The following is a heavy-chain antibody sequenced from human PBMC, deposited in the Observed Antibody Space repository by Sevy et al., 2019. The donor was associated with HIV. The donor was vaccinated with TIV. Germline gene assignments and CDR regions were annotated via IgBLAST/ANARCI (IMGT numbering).Heavy chain of an antibody. CDR1: GGSVSSDTYY. CDR2: IYYSGTT. V-gene: IGHV4-61*01. J-gene: IGHJ6*02. D-gene: IGHD1-26*01. Sequence: SETLSLTCTVSGGSVSSDTYYWSWIRQPTGKGRECIGYIYYSGTTNYNPSLKSRVTISVDTSKNQFSLKLTSVTAADTALYYCARVGGLTDYGMDVWGQGTTVTVSS. CDR3: ARVGGLTDYGMDV.